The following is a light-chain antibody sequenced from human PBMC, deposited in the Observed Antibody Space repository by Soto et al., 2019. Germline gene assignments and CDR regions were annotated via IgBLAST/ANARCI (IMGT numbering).Light chain of an antibody. V-gene: IGKV1-39*01. J-gene: IGKJ1*01. CDR2: AAS. Sequence: DIQMTQSPSSLSASVGDRVTITCRASQSISSLLNWYQQKPGKAPRLLIYAASSLQSVVPSRFSASGSGTEFTLTISSLQPEDFATYYCQQSYSTPETFGQGTKVQIK. CDR1: QSISSL. CDR3: QQSYSTPET.